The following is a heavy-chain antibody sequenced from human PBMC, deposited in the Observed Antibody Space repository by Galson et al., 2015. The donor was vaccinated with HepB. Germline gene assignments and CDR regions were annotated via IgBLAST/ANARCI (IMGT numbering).Heavy chain of an antibody. V-gene: IGHV1-18*01. D-gene: IGHD6-6*01. J-gene: IGHJ4*02. CDR2: ISVYNGNT. CDR1: GYTFSHYG. CDR3: ARARYSCSPPDY. Sequence: SVKVSCKASGYTFSHYGISRVRQAPGQGLEWMGWISVYNGNTNYTQRFQGRVTMTTDTSTKTAYMELRSLRSDDTAVYYCARARYSCSPPDYWGQGTLVTVSS.